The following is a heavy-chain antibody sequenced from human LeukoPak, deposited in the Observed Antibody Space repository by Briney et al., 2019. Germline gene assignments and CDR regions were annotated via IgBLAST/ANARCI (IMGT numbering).Heavy chain of an antibody. CDR2: ISGSGGST. V-gene: IGHV3-23*01. J-gene: IGHJ4*02. CDR3: AKGSLCVPHSSVWYRD. D-gene: IGHD6-13*01. Sequence: GGSLRLSCAASGLTFTGYAMSWVRQAPGKGLEWISVISGSGGSTYYADSVKGRFTISRDNPKNTPYLQITSLRADDAAVYYCAKGSLCVPHSSVWYRDWGQGTLVTVSS. CDR1: GLTFTGYA.